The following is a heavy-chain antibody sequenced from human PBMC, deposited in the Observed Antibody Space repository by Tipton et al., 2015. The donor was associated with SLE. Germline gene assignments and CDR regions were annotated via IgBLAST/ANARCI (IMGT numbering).Heavy chain of an antibody. CDR2: IQYTGST. V-gene: IGHV4-31*02. D-gene: IGHD6-6*01. J-gene: IGHJ4*02. CDR1: GGSISSRPYC. CDR3: ARGFAPRNYFDF. Sequence: RSLRLSCTVSGGSISSRPYCWTWLRQHPGKGLEWIGYIQYTGSTYYNPSLKSRITISLDTSENQFSLKLSSVTAADTAVYFCARGFAPRNYFDFWGQGTLVTVSS.